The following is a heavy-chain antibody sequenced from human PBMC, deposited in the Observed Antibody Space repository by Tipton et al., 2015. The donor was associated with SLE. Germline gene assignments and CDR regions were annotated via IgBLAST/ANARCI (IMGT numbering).Heavy chain of an antibody. CDR3: ARRGYDLGEYYHYAMDV. Sequence: TLSLTCTVSGVSISSGGFYWSWIRQHPGKGLEWIGYIYYSGRTYYNPSLKSPVTISVDTSKNLFFLKLSSVTAADTAVYYCARRGYDLGEYYHYAMDVWGQGTTVTVFS. CDR2: IYYSGRT. V-gene: IGHV4-31*01. J-gene: IGHJ6*02. CDR1: GVSISSGGFY. D-gene: IGHD2/OR15-2a*01.